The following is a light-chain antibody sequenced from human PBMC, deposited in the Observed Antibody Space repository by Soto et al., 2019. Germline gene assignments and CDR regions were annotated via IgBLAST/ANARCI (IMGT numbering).Light chain of an antibody. J-gene: IGKJ3*01. CDR3: QQRADWPIT. CDR2: DSS. CDR1: QNVGNY. V-gene: IGKV3-11*01. Sequence: EIVLTQSPDTLSLFPGERATLSCRASQNVGNYLAWYQEKPGQAPRLLISDSSNRATGIPARFSGSGPGTDFTLTISGLEPDDFALYFCQQRADWPITVGPGTKVDSK.